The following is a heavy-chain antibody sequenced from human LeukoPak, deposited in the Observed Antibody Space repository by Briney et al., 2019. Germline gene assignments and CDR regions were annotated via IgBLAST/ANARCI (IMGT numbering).Heavy chain of an antibody. D-gene: IGHD6-19*01. V-gene: IGHV3-30*04. CDR3: ARVDSSDWNAYFYYLDV. CDR2: TSYDGSKK. Sequence: PGGSLRLSCAASGFTFSNYAFHWVRQAPGKGLEWVALTSYDGSKKHYADSVKGRFTLSRDNSKNTLSLQMNSLRAEDTAVYYCARVDSSDWNAYFYYLDVWGKGTTVTVSS. J-gene: IGHJ6*03. CDR1: GFTFSNYA.